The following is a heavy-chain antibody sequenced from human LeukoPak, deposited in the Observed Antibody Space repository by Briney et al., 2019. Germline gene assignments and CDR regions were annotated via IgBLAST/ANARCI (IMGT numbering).Heavy chain of an antibody. J-gene: IGHJ4*02. CDR1: GGSISSYY. D-gene: IGHD2-2*01. CDR3: ARVSCSSTSCHYYFDY. CDR2: IYYSGST. V-gene: IGHV4-59*01. Sequence: SETLSLTCTVSGGSISSYYWSWIRQPPGKGLEWIGYIYYSGSTNYNPSLKSRDTISVDTSKNQFSLKLSSVTAADTAVYYCARVSCSSTSCHYYFDYWGQGTLVTVSS.